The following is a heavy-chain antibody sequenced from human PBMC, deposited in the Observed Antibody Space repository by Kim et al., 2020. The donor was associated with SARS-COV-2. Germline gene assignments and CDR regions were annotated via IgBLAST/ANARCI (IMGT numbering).Heavy chain of an antibody. V-gene: IGHV4-59*01. CDR1: GGSISSYY. Sequence: SETLSLTCTVSGGSISSYYCSWIRQPPGKGLEWIGYIYYSGSTNYNPSLKSRVTISVDTSKNQFSLKLSSVTAADTAVYYCARVRIAAAGTHFDYWGQGTLVTVSS. CDR2: IYYSGST. J-gene: IGHJ4*02. D-gene: IGHD6-13*01. CDR3: ARVRIAAAGTHFDY.